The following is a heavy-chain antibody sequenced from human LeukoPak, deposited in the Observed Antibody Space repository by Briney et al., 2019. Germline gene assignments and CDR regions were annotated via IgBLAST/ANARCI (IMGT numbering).Heavy chain of an antibody. CDR2: IYYSGST. V-gene: IGHV4-31*03. Sequence: SQTLSLTCTVSGGSISSGGYYWRWIRQHPGKGLEWIGYIYYSGSTYYNPSLKSRVTISVDTSKNQFSLKLSSVTAADTAVYYCARESGSPIDILTGYYFDYWGQGTLVTVSS. J-gene: IGHJ4*02. CDR3: ARESGSPIDILTGYYFDY. CDR1: GGSISSGGYY. D-gene: IGHD3-9*01.